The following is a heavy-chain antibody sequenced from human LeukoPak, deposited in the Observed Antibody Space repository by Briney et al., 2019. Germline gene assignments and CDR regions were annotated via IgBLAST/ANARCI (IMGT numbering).Heavy chain of an antibody. Sequence: ASVKVSCKASGYTFTSYGISWVRQAPGQGLEWMGWISAYNGNTNYAQKLQGRVTMTTDTSTSTAYMELRSLRSDDTAVYYCARDPPWYSSSPSFDYWGQGTLVTVSS. CDR1: GYTFTSYG. V-gene: IGHV1-18*01. CDR2: ISAYNGNT. D-gene: IGHD6-6*01. CDR3: ARDPPWYSSSPSFDY. J-gene: IGHJ4*02.